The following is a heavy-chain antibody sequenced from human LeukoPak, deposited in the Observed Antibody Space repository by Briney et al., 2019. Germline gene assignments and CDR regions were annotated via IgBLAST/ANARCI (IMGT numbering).Heavy chain of an antibody. CDR1: GFTFSSYA. CDR2: ISGSGGST. J-gene: IGHJ4*02. Sequence: GGSLRLSCAASGFTFSSYAMSWVRQAPGKGLEWVSAISGSGGSTSYADSVKVRFTISRDNSKNTLYLQMYSLRVEDTAVYFCAKRYFYASGTFDCWGQGTLVTVSS. CDR3: AKRYFYASGTFDC. V-gene: IGHV3-23*01. D-gene: IGHD3-10*01.